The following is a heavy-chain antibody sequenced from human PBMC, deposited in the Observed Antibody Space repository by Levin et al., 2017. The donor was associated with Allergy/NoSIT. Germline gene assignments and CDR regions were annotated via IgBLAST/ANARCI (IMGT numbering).Heavy chain of an antibody. CDR3: ARDLYNWNYFDY. V-gene: IGHV4-4*07. Sequence: PSETLSLTCTVSGGSISRNYWSWIRQPAGKGLEWIGRIYTSGSTNYNPSLKSRVTMSADTSKNQFSLTVRSVTAADTAVYYCARDLYNWNYFDYWGQGTLVTVSS. CDR1: GGSISRNY. D-gene: IGHD1-20*01. CDR2: IYTSGST. J-gene: IGHJ4*02.